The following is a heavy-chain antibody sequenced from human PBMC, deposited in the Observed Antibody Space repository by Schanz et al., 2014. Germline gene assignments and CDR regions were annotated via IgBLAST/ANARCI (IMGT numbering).Heavy chain of an antibody. CDR3: ARGHIATYHCSSPGAFEN. Sequence: QLMQSGSEVRKPGASVKVSCKASGYIFGSHGMTWVRQAPGQGPELMGWINAHTGNTQYAQKFQGRDSMARDTVTTTVHLELARMRTDDTAIYDCARGHIATYHCSSPGAFENWGQGTRVTVSS. CDR2: INAHTGNT. V-gene: IGHV1-18*01. D-gene: IGHD6-19*01. CDR1: GYIFGSHG. J-gene: IGHJ3*02.